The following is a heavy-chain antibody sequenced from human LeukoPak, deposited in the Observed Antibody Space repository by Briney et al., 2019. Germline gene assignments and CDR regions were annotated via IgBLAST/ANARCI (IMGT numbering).Heavy chain of an antibody. J-gene: IGHJ1*01. V-gene: IGHV3-23*01. CDR1: GFTFGSYA. CDR2: ISGSGETT. Sequence: GGSLRLSCAASGFTFGSYAMSWVRQAPGTGLEWVSSISGSGETTHYADSVKGRITVSRDNSKKTLYLEMDSLRVEDTAVYYCAGGIDYLDTSGYYFENLQYWGQGTLVTVSS. CDR3: AGGIDYLDTSGYYFENLQY. D-gene: IGHD3-22*01.